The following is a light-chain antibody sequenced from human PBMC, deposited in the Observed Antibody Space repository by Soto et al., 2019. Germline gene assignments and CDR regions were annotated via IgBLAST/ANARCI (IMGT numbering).Light chain of an antibody. CDR1: QSVGTH. CDR3: QQRSNWPPGGT. CDR2: HAS. V-gene: IGKV3-11*01. Sequence: EIGLTQSPATLSLSPGERATLSCRASQSVGTHLAWYQKKPGQGPRLLIYHASTTPTGIPARFSGGGSGTDFTLTISSLAPDDFAVYYCQQRSNWPPGGTFGGGTKVEIK. J-gene: IGKJ4*01.